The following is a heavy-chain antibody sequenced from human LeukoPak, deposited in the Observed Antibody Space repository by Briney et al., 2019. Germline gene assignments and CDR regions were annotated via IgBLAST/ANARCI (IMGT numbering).Heavy chain of an antibody. Sequence: ASVKISCKASGYTFTTYGISWVRQAPGQGLEWMGWISAYNGNTNYAQKLQGRVTMTTDTSTSTAYMELRSGILYVSDVNECASVRVYYDSSGPRDYCGQGTLVTVSS. CDR2: ISAYNGNT. D-gene: IGHD3-22*01. V-gene: IGHV1-18*01. J-gene: IGHJ4*02. CDR3: ASVRVYYDSSGPRDY. CDR1: GYTFTTYG.